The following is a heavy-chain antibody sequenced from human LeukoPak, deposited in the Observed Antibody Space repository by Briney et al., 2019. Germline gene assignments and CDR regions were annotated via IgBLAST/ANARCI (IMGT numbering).Heavy chain of an antibody. CDR3: ARRPYDILTGYYSVDY. V-gene: IGHV4-61*02. CDR2: IYTSGST. CDR1: GGSISSGSYY. D-gene: IGHD3-9*01. Sequence: SQTLSLTCTVSGGSISSGSYYWSWIRQPAGKGLEWIGRIYTSGSTNYNPSLKSRVTISVDTSKNQFSLKLSSVTAADTAVYYCARRPYDILTGYYSVDYWGQGTLVTVSS. J-gene: IGHJ4*02.